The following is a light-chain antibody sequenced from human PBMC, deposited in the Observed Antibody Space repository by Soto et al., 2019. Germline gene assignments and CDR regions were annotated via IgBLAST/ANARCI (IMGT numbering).Light chain of an antibody. CDR2: AAS. CDR1: QGISKY. V-gene: IGKV1-27*01. J-gene: IGKJ2*01. Sequence: DTQMTQSPSSLSASVGDRVTITCRASQGISKYLAWYQQKPGKVPKLLIYAASTLQSGVPSRFSGSGSGTDFTLTISSLQPEDVATYYCQKYNSPPDTFGQGTRLEIK. CDR3: QKYNSPPDT.